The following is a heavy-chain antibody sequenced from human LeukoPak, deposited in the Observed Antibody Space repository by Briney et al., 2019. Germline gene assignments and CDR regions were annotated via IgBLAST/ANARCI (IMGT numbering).Heavy chain of an antibody. CDR1: GYTFTGYY. CDR3: ARYNWNGIDY. V-gene: IGHV1-8*02. Sequence: ASVKVSCKASGYTFTGYYMNWVRQAPGQGLEWMGWMNPNSGNTGYAQKFQGRVTMTRNTSISTAYMELSSLRSEDTAVYYCARYNWNGIDYWGQGTLVTVSS. D-gene: IGHD1-20*01. CDR2: MNPNSGNT. J-gene: IGHJ4*02.